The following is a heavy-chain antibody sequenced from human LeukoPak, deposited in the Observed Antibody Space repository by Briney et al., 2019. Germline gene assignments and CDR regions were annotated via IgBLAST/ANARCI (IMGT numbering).Heavy chain of an antibody. V-gene: IGHV3-23*01. Sequence: PGGSLRLSCAASGFTFSDSAMIWVRQARGKGLDRVSLIRFSGANSYYADSVKGQFTISRDNSKDTLFLQMNSLRAEDTAIYYCARDIQLSIWGLGTMVTVSS. CDR3: ARDIQLSI. D-gene: IGHD5-24*01. CDR2: IRFSGANS. CDR1: GFTFSDSA. J-gene: IGHJ3*02.